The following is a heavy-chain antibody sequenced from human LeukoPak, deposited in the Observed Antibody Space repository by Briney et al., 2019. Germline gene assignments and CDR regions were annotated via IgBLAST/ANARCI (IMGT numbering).Heavy chain of an antibody. CDR2: IYSGGST. CDR1: GFTVSSNY. V-gene: IGHV3-53*01. Sequence: GGSLRLSCAVSGFTVSSNYLTWVRQAPGKGLEWGSVIYSGGSTYYADSVMGRFTISRDNSKNTLYLQMNSLRGEDTAVYYCASRYSSSPEAFDYWGQGTLVTVSS. D-gene: IGHD6-13*01. J-gene: IGHJ4*02. CDR3: ASRYSSSPEAFDY.